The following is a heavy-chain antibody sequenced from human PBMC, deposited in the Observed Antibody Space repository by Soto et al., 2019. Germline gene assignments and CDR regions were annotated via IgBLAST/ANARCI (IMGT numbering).Heavy chain of an antibody. V-gene: IGHV3-11*04. Sequence: GGSLRLSCAASGFTFSDYYMSWIRQAPEKKQEKVSYISSSSSTIYYADSVKGRFTISRDSSKNTVSLEMTSLRAEDTAVYYCAKGGRQWLVTSDFNYWGQGALVTVSS. CDR1: GFTFSDYY. CDR2: ISSSSSTI. CDR3: AKGGRQWLVTSDFNY. J-gene: IGHJ4*02. D-gene: IGHD6-19*01.